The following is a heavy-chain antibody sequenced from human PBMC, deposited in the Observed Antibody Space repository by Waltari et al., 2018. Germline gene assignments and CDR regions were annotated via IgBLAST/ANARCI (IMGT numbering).Heavy chain of an antibody. CDR1: GFTFSSYW. Sequence: EVQLVESVGGLVRPGGSLRLSCAASGFTFSSYWMQWVRQDPGKGLEWVANRKEDGSEKNYVDSVKGRVTISRDNGRNTLYLQRNSLRDEDTAVYYCARRHFDYWGQGTLVTVSS. CDR3: ARRHFDY. D-gene: IGHD6-25*01. J-gene: IGHJ4*02. CDR2: RKEDGSEK. V-gene: IGHV3-7*01.